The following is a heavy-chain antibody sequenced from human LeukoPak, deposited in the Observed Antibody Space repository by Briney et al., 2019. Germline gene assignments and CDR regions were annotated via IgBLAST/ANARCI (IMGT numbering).Heavy chain of an antibody. CDR3: ARLTEDNYFMDV. V-gene: IGHV4-39*02. Sequence: SETLSLTCSVSGGSISSSSYYWGWIRQPPGTGLEWLGSIYYSGSTYYNPSLKSRVTMSVDTSKNHFSLKLSSVAAADTAVYYCARLTEDNYFMDVWGKGTTVTVSS. J-gene: IGHJ6*04. D-gene: IGHD2-21*02. CDR2: IYYSGST. CDR1: GGSISSSSYY.